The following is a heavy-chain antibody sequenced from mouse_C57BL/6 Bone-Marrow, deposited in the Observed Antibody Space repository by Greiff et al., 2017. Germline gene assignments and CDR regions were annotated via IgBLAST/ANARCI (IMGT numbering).Heavy chain of an antibody. Sequence: QVQLQQPGAELVMPGASVKLSCKASGYTFTSYWMHWVKQRPGQGLEWIGEIDPSDSYTNYNQKFKGKSTLTVDKASSTAYMQLSSLTSGDSAVYYCARGCFDYWGQGTTLTVSS. CDR2: IDPSDSYT. J-gene: IGHJ2*01. V-gene: IGHV1-69*01. CDR1: GYTFTSYW. CDR3: ARGCFDY.